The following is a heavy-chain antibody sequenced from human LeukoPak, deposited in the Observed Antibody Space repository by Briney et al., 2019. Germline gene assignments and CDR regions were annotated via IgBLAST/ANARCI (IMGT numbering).Heavy chain of an antibody. CDR3: ARDSSSWSGFDY. Sequence: SETLSLTCTVSGGSISSSSYYWGWIRRPPGKGLEWIGSIYYSGSTYYNPSLKSRVTISVDTSKNQFSLKLSSVTAADTAVYYCARDSSSWSGFDYWGQGTLVTVSS. CDR1: GGSISSSSYY. J-gene: IGHJ4*02. V-gene: IGHV4-39*07. CDR2: IYYSGST. D-gene: IGHD6-13*01.